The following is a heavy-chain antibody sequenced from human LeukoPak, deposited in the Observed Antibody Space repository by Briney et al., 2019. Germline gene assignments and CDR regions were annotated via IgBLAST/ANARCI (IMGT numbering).Heavy chain of an antibody. CDR2: IYPGDSDT. Sequence: GASLLISCDGAGYSFTDYWIGWVRQLPGKGLEWMGIIYPGDSDTRYSPFFQGQVTISADKSISTPYLQWSSLRASDTAMYCCARHSGYSRGWYYHMDVWGKGTTVTVSS. D-gene: IGHD6-19*01. CDR3: ARHSGYSRGWYYHMDV. CDR1: GYSFTDYW. V-gene: IGHV5-51*01. J-gene: IGHJ6*03.